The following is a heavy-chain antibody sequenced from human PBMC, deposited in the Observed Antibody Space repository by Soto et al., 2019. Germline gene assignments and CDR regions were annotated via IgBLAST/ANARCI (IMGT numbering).Heavy chain of an antibody. CDR1: GFTFSSYA. J-gene: IGHJ6*02. CDR3: AKDRDGAAAGPTKFYGMDV. CDR2: ISGSGDST. D-gene: IGHD6-13*01. Sequence: EVQLLESGGGLVQPGVSLRLSCAASGFTFSSYAMSWVRQAPGKGLEWVSVISGSGDSTYYAYSVRGRFTISSDNSKITLYLQMNSLRAEHTAVYYCAKDRDGAAAGPTKFYGMDVWGQGTTVTVSS. V-gene: IGHV3-23*01.